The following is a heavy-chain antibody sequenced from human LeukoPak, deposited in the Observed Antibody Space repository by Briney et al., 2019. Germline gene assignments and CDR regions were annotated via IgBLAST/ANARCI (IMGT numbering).Heavy chain of an antibody. CDR3: ARDLGGYGSGSYYRGYYYYYGMDV. J-gene: IGHJ6*02. CDR2: IYYSGST. Sequence: SETLSLTCTVSGGSISSSSYYWGWIRQPPGKGLEWIGSIYYSGSTYYNPSLKSRVTISVDTSKNQFSLKLSSVTAADTAVYYCARDLGGYGSGSYYRGYYYYYGMDVWGQGTTVTVSS. CDR1: GGSISSSSYY. V-gene: IGHV4-39*07. D-gene: IGHD3-10*01.